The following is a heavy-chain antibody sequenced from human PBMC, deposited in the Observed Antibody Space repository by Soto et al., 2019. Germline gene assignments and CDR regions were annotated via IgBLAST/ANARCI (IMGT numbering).Heavy chain of an antibody. Sequence: EVQLSESGGGVAQPGGSLRLSCAASEITFSAYAMGWVRQTPGKGLEWVSGISANTLGTYYADSVKGRFTISRDNSNNILYLQMNFLRAEDTALYYCAKRLGVTYLVDHWGQGTLVTVFS. CDR3: AKRLGVTYLVDH. CDR1: EITFSAYA. V-gene: IGHV3-23*01. D-gene: IGHD1-26*01. CDR2: ISANTLGT. J-gene: IGHJ4*02.